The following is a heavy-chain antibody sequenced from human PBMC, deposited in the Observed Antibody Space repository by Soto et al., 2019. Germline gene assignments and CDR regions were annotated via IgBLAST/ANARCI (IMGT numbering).Heavy chain of an antibody. CDR2: IHYSGTT. Sequence: SETLSLTCTIYGDSISSYFWSWIRQPPGKGLEWIGYIHYSGTTVYSPSLKSRVTMSMDTSENQFTLNLTSVTAADTAVYFCARDTGGYYLDSWGQGSLVTASS. D-gene: IGHD7-27*01. CDR1: GDSISSYF. CDR3: ARDTGGYYLDS. J-gene: IGHJ4*01. V-gene: IGHV4-59*01.